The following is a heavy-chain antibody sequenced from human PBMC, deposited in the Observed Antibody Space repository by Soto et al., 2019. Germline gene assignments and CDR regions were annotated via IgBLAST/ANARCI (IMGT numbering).Heavy chain of an antibody. V-gene: IGHV1-8*01. CDR1: GYTFTSYD. CDR2: MNPNSGNT. D-gene: IGHD3-3*01. J-gene: IGHJ6*03. CDR3: ARGGYDFWSGYSYYYYMDV. Sequence: ASVKVSCKASGYTFTSYDINWVRQATGQGLEWMGWMNPNSGNTGYAQKFQGIVTMTRNTSISTAYMELSSLRSEDTAVYYCARGGYDFWSGYSYYYYMDVWGKGTTVTVSS.